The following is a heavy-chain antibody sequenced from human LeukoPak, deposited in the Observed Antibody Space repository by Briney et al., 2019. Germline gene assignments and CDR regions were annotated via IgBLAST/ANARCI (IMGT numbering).Heavy chain of an antibody. CDR3: AKDYRAVAGTGGAFDY. Sequence: AGRSLRLSCAASGLTSYDYAMHWGWQAPRKGLEWVSGISWNSDIMVYADSVKGRFPISRDNAKHSLYLQMNSLRAEDMALYYCAKDYRAVAGTGGAFDYWGQGTMVTVSS. CDR1: GLTSYDYA. J-gene: IGHJ4*02. D-gene: IGHD6-19*01. V-gene: IGHV3-9*02. CDR2: ISWNSDIM.